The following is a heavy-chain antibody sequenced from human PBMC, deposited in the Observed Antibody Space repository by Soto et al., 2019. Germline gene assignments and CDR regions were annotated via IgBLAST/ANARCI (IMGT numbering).Heavy chain of an antibody. J-gene: IGHJ4*02. CDR2: INPNSGGT. CDR3: ARAPTYPNTQFDY. CDR1: GYTFTGYY. D-gene: IGHD7-27*01. V-gene: IGHV1-2*04. Sequence: VKVSCKASGYTFTGYYMHRVRQATGQGLEWMGWINPNSGGTNYAQKFQGWVTMTRDTSISTAYMELSRLRSDDTAVYYCARAPTYPNTQFDYWGQGTLVTVSS.